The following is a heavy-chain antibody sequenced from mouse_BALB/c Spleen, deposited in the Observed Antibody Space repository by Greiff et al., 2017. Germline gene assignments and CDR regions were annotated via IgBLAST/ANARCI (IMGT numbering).Heavy chain of an antibody. Sequence: VKLQQSGAELVKPGASVKLSCTASGFNIKDTYMHWVKQRPEQGLEWIGRIDPANGNTKYDPKFQGKATITADTSSNTAYLQLSSLTSEDTAVYCYASGSYHAMDYWGQGTSVTVSS. CDR3: ASGSYHAMDY. CDR2: IDPANGNT. CDR1: GFNIKDTY. V-gene: IGHV14-3*02. J-gene: IGHJ4*01.